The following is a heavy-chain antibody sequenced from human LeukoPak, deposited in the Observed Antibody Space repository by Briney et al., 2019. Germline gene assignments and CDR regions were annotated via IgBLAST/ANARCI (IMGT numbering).Heavy chain of an antibody. D-gene: IGHD3-22*01. J-gene: IGHJ4*02. Sequence: GASVKVSCKASGYTFTSYYMHWVRQAPGQGLEWMGIINPSGGSTSYAQKFQGRVTMTRDMSTSTVYMELSRLRSEDTAVYYCARDPNYYDSSGYTPGDYWGQGTLVTVSS. CDR1: GYTFTSYY. V-gene: IGHV1-46*01. CDR2: INPSGGST. CDR3: ARDPNYYDSSGYTPGDY.